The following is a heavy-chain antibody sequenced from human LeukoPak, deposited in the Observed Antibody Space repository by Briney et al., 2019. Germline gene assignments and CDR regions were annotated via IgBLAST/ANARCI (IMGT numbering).Heavy chain of an antibody. V-gene: IGHV3-30*02. Sequence: PGGSLRLSCAASGFTFSSYGMHWVRQAPGKGLEWVAFIRHDGSNKYYADSVKGRFTISRDNSKNTLYLQMNSLRAEDTAVYYCAKVVWFGELIPTRHPYYFDYWGQGTLVTVSS. D-gene: IGHD3-10*01. CDR3: AKVVWFGELIPTRHPYYFDY. CDR2: IRHDGSNK. CDR1: GFTFSSYG. J-gene: IGHJ4*02.